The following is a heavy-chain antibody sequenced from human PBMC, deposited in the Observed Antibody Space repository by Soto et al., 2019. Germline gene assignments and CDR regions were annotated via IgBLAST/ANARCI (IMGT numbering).Heavy chain of an antibody. CDR3: ARADYNDYYLCDY. Sequence: QVQLVQSGAEVKKPGASVKVSCKASGYTFNTHDINWVRQATGQGLEWMGWMHPTSGNTGFAQKFQGRLTMTRNPSISTAYMELSSLRSEDTAVYYCARADYNDYYLCDYWGQGTLVTVSS. D-gene: IGHD4-17*01. V-gene: IGHV1-8*01. CDR2: MHPTSGNT. J-gene: IGHJ4*02. CDR1: GYTFNTHD.